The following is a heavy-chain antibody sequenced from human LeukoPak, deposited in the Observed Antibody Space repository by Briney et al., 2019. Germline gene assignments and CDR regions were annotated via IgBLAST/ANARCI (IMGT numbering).Heavy chain of an antibody. V-gene: IGHV4-34*01. CDR1: GGSFSGYY. CDR2: INHSGST. Sequence: PSETLSLTCAVYGGSFSGYYWSWIRQPPGKGLGWIGEINHSGSTNYNPSLKSRVTISVDTSKNQFSLKLISVTAADTAVYYCAVRLAATDPFDYWGQGTLVTVSS. D-gene: IGHD6-13*01. J-gene: IGHJ4*02. CDR3: AVRLAATDPFDY.